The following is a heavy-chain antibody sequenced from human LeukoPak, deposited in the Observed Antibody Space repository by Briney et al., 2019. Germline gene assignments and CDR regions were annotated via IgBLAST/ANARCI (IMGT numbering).Heavy chain of an antibody. J-gene: IGHJ4*02. Sequence: SETLSLTCTVSGGSISSYYWSWIRQPPGKGLEWIGYIYYSGSTNYNPSLKSRVTMSVDTSKNQFSLKLSSVTAADTAVYYCAREGQLAHAFDYWGQGALVTVSS. D-gene: IGHD6-6*01. CDR2: IYYSGST. CDR3: AREGQLAHAFDY. CDR1: GGSISSYY. V-gene: IGHV4-59*12.